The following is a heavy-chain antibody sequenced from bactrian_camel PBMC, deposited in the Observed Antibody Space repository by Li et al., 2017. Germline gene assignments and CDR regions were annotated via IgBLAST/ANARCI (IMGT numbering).Heavy chain of an antibody. D-gene: IGHD4*01. CDR3: AAARLTNMRRVFVQLRDFGF. Sequence: LVESGGGSVQAGGSLTLSCAAGRYTYKRNCMGWFRQRPGKDREGVAVIQPFSDAKYYADSVKGRFTVSQDYAKKTVYLQMSSLKPEATAMYYCAAARLTNMRRVFVQLRDFGFWGQGTQVTVS. CDR2: IQPFSDAK. CDR1: RYTYKRNC. V-gene: IGHV3S1*01. J-gene: IGHJ6*01.